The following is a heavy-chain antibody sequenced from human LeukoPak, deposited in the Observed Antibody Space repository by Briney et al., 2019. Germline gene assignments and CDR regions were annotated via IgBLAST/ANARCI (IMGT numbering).Heavy chain of an antibody. Sequence: ASVKVSCKASGYTFTGYYMHWVRQAPGQGLEWMGRINPNGGTIYAQKFQGRITMTGDTSINTAYMELSRLRSDDTAVYYCARGDFSLYWGQGTLVTVSS. CDR1: GYTFTGYY. D-gene: IGHD3-3*01. CDR2: INPNGGT. J-gene: IGHJ4*02. CDR3: ARGDFSLY. V-gene: IGHV1-2*06.